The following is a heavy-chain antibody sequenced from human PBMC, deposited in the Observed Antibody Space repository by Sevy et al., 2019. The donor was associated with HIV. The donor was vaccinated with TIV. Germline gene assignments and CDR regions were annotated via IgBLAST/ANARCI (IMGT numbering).Heavy chain of an antibody. Sequence: GGSLRLSCAASGFTFSSYAMHWVRQAPGKGLEWVAVISYDGSNKYYADSVKGRFTISRDNSKNTLYLQMNSLRAEDTAVYYCARDRGGRGSGSYYYYYGMGVWGQGTTVTVSS. CDR1: GFTFSSYA. CDR3: ARDRGGRGSGSYYYYYGMGV. V-gene: IGHV3-30-3*01. J-gene: IGHJ6*02. D-gene: IGHD3-10*01. CDR2: ISYDGSNK.